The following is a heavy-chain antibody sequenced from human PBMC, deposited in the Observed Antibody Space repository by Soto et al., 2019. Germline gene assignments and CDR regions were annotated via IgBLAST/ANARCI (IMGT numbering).Heavy chain of an antibody. CDR2: IHYSGST. CDR1: GDSISSTSYY. Sequence: QLQLQESGPGLLKPSETLSLTCTVSGDSISSTSYYWGWIRQPPGKGLEWIGHIHYSGSTYYNPSLKSGVTTSLATSKNQFSLNLNSVTATDTAVYYCARRVAAPGWFDPWGQGTLVTVSS. CDR3: ARRVAAPGWFDP. D-gene: IGHD6-19*01. J-gene: IGHJ5*02. V-gene: IGHV4-39*01.